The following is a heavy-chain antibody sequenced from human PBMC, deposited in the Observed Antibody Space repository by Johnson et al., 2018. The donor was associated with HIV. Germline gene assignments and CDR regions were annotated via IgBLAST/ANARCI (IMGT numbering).Heavy chain of an antibody. V-gene: IGHV3-9*01. CDR2: ISWNSGSI. Sequence: VQLVESGGGLVKPGGSLRLSCAASGFTFDDYAMHWVRQAPGKGLEWVSGISWNSGSIGYADSVKGRFTISRDNAKNSLYLQMNSLRAEDTAVYYCARDGSDVVGAPLQAFDIWGQGTMVTVSS. CDR3: ARDGSDVVGAPLQAFDI. CDR1: GFTFDDYA. D-gene: IGHD1-26*01. J-gene: IGHJ3*02.